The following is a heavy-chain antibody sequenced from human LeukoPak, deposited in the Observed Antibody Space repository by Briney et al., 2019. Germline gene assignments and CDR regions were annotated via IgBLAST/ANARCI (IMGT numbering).Heavy chain of an antibody. V-gene: IGHV4-4*07. CDR2: IYTSGST. CDR1: GGSISSYY. D-gene: IGHD3-16*01. J-gene: IGHJ4*02. Sequence: SETLSLTCTVSGGSISSYYWSWIRQPAGKGLEWIGRIYTSGSTNYNPSLKSRVTISVDTSKNQSSLKLSSVTAADTAVYYCASASSRGKLFDYWGQGTLVTVSS. CDR3: ASASSRGKLFDY.